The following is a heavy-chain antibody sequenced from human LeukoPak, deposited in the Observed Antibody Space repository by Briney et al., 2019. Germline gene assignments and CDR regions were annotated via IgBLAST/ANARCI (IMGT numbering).Heavy chain of an antibody. CDR1: GFTFSSYA. Sequence: PGGSLRLSCAASGFTFSSYAMSWVRQAPGKGLEYVSAISSNGGSTYYADSVKGRFTISRDNSKNTLYLQMNSLRAEDTAVYYCARDRGEHYYYFGMDVWGQGTTVTVSS. D-gene: IGHD1-1*01. V-gene: IGHV3-64*04. CDR3: ARDRGEHYYYFGMDV. J-gene: IGHJ6*02. CDR2: ISSNGGST.